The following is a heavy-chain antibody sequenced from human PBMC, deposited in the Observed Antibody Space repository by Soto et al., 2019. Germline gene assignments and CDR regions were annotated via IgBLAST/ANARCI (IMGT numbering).Heavy chain of an antibody. Sequence: QVQLVESGGGVVQPGRSPRLSCAASGFTFSSYGMHWVRQAPGKGLEWVAVISYDGSNKYYADSVKGRFTISRDNSKNTLYLQLNSLRAEDTGVYYCAHDLGNGYYYHYYIDVGGKGTTVTVS. D-gene: IGHD1-1*01. V-gene: IGHV3-30*18. CDR2: ISYDGSNK. CDR1: GFTFSSYG. J-gene: IGHJ6*03. CDR3: AHDLGNGYYYHYYIDV.